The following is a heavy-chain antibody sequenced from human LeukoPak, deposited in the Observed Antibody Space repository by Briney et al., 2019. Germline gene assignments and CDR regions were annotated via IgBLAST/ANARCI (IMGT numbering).Heavy chain of an antibody. V-gene: IGHV3-23*01. CDR3: VYSSSWYYFDY. D-gene: IGHD6-13*01. CDR1: GFTFSSYA. J-gene: IGHJ4*02. Sequence: GGSLRLSCVASGFTFSSYAMTWVRQAPGKGLEWVSLLSASGDSTYHTDSVKGRFTISRDNSKNTLYLQVNSLRAEDTATYYCVYSSSWYYFDYWGQGTLVTVSS. CDR2: LSASGDST.